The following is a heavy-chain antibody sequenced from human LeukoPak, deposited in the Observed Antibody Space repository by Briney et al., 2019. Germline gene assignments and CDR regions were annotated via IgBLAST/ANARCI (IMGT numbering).Heavy chain of an antibody. D-gene: IGHD1-14*01. V-gene: IGHV4-34*01. J-gene: IGHJ3*02. Sequence: SETLSLTCALYGGSFSGYYWSWIRQPPGKGLEWIGEINHSGSTNYNPSLKSRVTISVDTSKNQFSLKLSSVTAADTAVYYCARNFLGRSRKPFDIWGQGTMVTVSS. CDR2: INHSGST. CDR3: ARNFLGRSRKPFDI. CDR1: GGSFSGYY.